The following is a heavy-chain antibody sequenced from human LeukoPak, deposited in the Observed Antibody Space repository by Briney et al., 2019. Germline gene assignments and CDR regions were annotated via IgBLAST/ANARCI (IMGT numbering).Heavy chain of an antibody. J-gene: IGHJ6*02. Sequence: GGSLRLSCAASGFTFSSYWMHWVRQAPGKGRVGVSRINSDGSRTSYADSVKGRFTISRDNAKNTLYLQMNSLRAEDTAVYYCARSRGGGGYYYYYGMDVWGQGTTVTVSS. D-gene: IGHD3-16*01. CDR2: INSDGSRT. CDR1: GFTFSSYW. V-gene: IGHV3-74*01. CDR3: ARSRGGGGYYYYYGMDV.